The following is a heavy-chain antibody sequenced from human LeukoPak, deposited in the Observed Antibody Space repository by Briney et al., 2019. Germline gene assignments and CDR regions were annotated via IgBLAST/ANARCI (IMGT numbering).Heavy chain of an antibody. Sequence: GASVTVSCKASGYMFSSSGISWVRQAPGQGLEWMGWISGYTGNTNYAQKVQDRVTLTTDTSTTIAYMELRSLRSDDTAVYYCARDSQLLLFYYFDYWGQGTLVTVSS. D-gene: IGHD2-2*01. J-gene: IGHJ4*02. CDR2: ISGYTGNT. CDR1: GYMFSSSG. V-gene: IGHV1-18*01. CDR3: ARDSQLLLFYYFDY.